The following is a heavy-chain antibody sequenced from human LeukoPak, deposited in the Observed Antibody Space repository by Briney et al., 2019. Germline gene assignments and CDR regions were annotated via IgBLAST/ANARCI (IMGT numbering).Heavy chain of an antibody. CDR3: AREMDIAMVHYGLDV. J-gene: IGHJ6*02. V-gene: IGHV1-69*04. Sequence: ASVKVSCKASGGTFSSDAISWERQAPGQGLEWMGRIVPMIHIAHYAQKVQGRVTITADKSTSTAYMELSSLRSEDTAVYYCAREMDIAMVHYGLDVWGQGTTVTVSS. CDR1: GGTFSSDA. D-gene: IGHD5-18*01. CDR2: IVPMIHIA.